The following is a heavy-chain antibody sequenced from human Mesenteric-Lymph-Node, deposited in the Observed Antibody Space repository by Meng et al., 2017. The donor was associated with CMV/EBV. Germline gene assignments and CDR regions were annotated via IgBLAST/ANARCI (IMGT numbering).Heavy chain of an antibody. V-gene: IGHV4-61*08. CDR3: AKSRSSTPGIVDD. D-gene: IGHD2/OR15-2a*01. CDR1: GVSVTSGAYH. CDR2: IYGTGIT. J-gene: IGHJ4*02. Sequence: VQLQESGPGLVKPSETLSLTCIVSGVSVTSGAYHWSWIRQSPGKGLEWIGYIYGTGITIYNPSLKSRVTILLETSKNQFSLKLNSVTTADTAVYYCAKSRSSTPGIVDDWGQGTLVTVPS.